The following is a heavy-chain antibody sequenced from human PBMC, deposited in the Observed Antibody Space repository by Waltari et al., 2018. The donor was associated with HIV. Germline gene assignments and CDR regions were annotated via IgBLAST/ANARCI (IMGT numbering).Heavy chain of an antibody. J-gene: IGHJ6*02. CDR1: GFTFTDYG. V-gene: IGHV3-23*01. Sequence: EVQLLESGGDLVRPGGSLRLSCAASGFTFTDYGMTWVRQAPEKGVEWVSASSGSGATTSYADSVKGRFTISRDNSKNTLYLQLNSLRPEDTAVYYCAKGKVVVAATPGYGLDVWGPGTTVIVSS. D-gene: IGHD2-15*01. CDR3: AKGKVVVAATPGYGLDV. CDR2: SSGSGATT.